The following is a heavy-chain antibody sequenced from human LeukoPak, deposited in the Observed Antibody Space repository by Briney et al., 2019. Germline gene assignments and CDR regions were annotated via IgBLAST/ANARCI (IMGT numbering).Heavy chain of an antibody. CDR1: GFTFSSHW. J-gene: IGHJ4*02. V-gene: IGHV3-74*01. Sequence: PGGSLRLSCAASGFTFSSHWMHWVRQAPGKGLVWVSRINSDGSSTSYAGSVKGRFTISRDNAKNTLYLQMNSLRAEDTAVYYCAREDGSGWYEVDYWGQGTLVTVSS. CDR3: AREDGSGWYEVDY. CDR2: INSDGSST. D-gene: IGHD6-19*01.